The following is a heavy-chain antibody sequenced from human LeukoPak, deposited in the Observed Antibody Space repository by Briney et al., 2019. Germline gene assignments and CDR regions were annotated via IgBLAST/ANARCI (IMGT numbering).Heavy chain of an antibody. CDR2: VSGSGGTT. V-gene: IGHV3-23*01. CDR1: GFTFSGYA. D-gene: IGHD3-3*01. CDR3: AKGSDFWSGYSDY. Sequence: PGGSLRLSGAASGFTFSGYAMSWVRQAPGKGLEWASAVSGSGGTTYYADSVKGRFTISRDNSKNTLYLQMNSLRAEDTAVYYCAKGSDFWSGYSDYWGQGTLVTVSS. J-gene: IGHJ4*02.